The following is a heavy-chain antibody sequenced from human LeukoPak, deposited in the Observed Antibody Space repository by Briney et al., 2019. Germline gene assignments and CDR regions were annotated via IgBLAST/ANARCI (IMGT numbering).Heavy chain of an antibody. D-gene: IGHD3-10*01. V-gene: IGHV4-39*01. CDR2: IYYSGST. CDR1: GGSISSSSYY. Sequence: SETLSLTCTVSGGSISSSSYYWGWIRQPPGKGLEWIGSIYYSGSTYYNPSLKSRVTISVDTSKNQFSLRLSSVTAADTAVYYCARHSTMALTDFDYWGQGTLVTVSS. J-gene: IGHJ4*02. CDR3: ARHSTMALTDFDY.